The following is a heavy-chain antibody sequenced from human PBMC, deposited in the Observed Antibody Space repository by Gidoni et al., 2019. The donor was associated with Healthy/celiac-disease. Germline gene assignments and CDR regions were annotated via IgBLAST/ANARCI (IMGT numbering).Heavy chain of an antibody. J-gene: IGHJ4*02. CDR1: GFTLGSDW. CDR3: ARDDFWSGSEGFGY. V-gene: IGHV3-7*04. D-gene: IGHD3-3*01. Sequence: EVQLVESGGGWVQPGGSLRLSCAASGFTLGSDWMGWVRQAPGKGLEWVANIKQDGSEKYYVDSVKGRFTISRDNAKNSLYLQMNSLRAEDTAVYYCARDDFWSGSEGFGYWGQGTLVTVSS. CDR2: IKQDGSEK.